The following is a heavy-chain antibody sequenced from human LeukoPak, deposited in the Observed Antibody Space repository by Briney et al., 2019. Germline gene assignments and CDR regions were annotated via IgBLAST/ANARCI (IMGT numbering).Heavy chain of an antibody. V-gene: IGHV3-7*01. CDR3: ARANSLGY. J-gene: IGHJ4*02. D-gene: IGHD2/OR15-2a*01. CDR2: IEHDGSEK. CDR1: GFTFSSYW. Sequence: SGGSLRLSCAASGFTFSSYWMSWVRQAPGKGLEWVANIEHDGSEKYYVDSVKGRFTISRDNAKDSLYLQMNSLRAQDTAVYYCARANSLGYWGQGTLVTVSS.